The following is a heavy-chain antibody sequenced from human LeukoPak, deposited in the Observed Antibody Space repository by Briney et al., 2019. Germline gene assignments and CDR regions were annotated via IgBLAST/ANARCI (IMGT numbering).Heavy chain of an antibody. J-gene: IGHJ4*02. CDR1: GYSFTSYY. D-gene: IGHD2-15*01. V-gene: IGHV1-46*01. Sequence: ASVKVSCKASGYSFTSYYMHWGRQAPGQGLEWMGIINPSGGSTSYAQKFQGRVPMTRDTSTSTAYMELSSLRPEDTAVYYCARPRIVVTFFDYWGQGTLVTVSS. CDR3: ARPRIVVTFFDY. CDR2: INPSGGST.